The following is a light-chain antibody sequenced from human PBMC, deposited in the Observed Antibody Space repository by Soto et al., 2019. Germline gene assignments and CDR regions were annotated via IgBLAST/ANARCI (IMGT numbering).Light chain of an antibody. CDR2: GAS. V-gene: IGKV3-15*01. CDR3: QQYNSWPRT. CDR1: DSIASD. Sequence: ETVLTQSPAALSVSPGESATLSCRASDSIASDLAWYQQNPGQAPRLLIFGASTRASTNPARFTGSRSGTEFTLTISSLQSEDFAVYYCQQYNSWPRTFGRGTKVEI. J-gene: IGKJ1*01.